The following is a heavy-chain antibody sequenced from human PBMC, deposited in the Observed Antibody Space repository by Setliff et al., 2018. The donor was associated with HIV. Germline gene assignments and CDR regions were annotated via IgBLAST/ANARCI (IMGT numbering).Heavy chain of an antibody. Sequence: KPSETLSLTCAVSGYSISSGSYWAWIRQPPGKGLEWIGSIYHSGTTYYNPSLKSRVTISVDPSKNQFSLKLSSVTAADTAVYYCASLPPLYDSSGYYFDYWGQGTLVTVSS. D-gene: IGHD3-22*01. CDR1: GYSISSGSY. V-gene: IGHV4-38-2*01. CDR2: IYHSGTT. J-gene: IGHJ4*02. CDR3: ASLPPLYDSSGYYFDY.